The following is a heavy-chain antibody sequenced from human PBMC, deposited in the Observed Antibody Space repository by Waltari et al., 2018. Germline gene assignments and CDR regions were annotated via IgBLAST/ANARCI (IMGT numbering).Heavy chain of an antibody. CDR1: GFTFDDYA. D-gene: IGHD2-15*01. CDR2: ISWNSHVI. J-gene: IGHJ4*02. V-gene: IGHV3-9*01. Sequence: EVQLVESGGGLVQPGRSLRLSCAASGFTFDDYAMHWVRQAPGKGLEWGSGISWNSHVIGYADAVKGRFTISRDNAKNSLYLQMNSLRTEDTALYYCAKDLSLHCSGGFCSPEYWGQGTLVTVSS. CDR3: AKDLSLHCSGGFCSPEY.